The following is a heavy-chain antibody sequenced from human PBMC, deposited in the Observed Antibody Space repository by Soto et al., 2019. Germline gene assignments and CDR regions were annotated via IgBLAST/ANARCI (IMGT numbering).Heavy chain of an antibody. J-gene: IGHJ4*02. V-gene: IGHV1-18*01. D-gene: IGHD1-26*01. CDR1: DYTFTSYG. CDR3: ARDEQVGATVVAEGVYSDY. Sequence: QVQLVQSGAEVKKPGASVKVSCKASDYTFTSYGISWVRQAPGQGLEWMGWISAYNGNTNYAQKLRGRVTMTADTSRSTAYIELRSLRSDVTAVYYCARDEQVGATVVAEGVYSDYWVQGTLLTVS. CDR2: ISAYNGNT.